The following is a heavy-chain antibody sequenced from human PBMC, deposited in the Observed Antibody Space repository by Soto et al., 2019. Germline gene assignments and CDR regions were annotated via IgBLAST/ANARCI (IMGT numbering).Heavy chain of an antibody. Sequence: GGSRRLSCAASGFTFSSYGMHWVRQAPGKGLEWVAVISYDGSNKYYADSVKGRFTISRDNSKNTLYLQMNSLRAEDTAVYYCANISLRALTLSRQYYVDSWCKGSLVGVSS. CDR3: ANISLRALTLSRQYYVDS. D-gene: IGHD3-10*02. CDR2: ISYDGSNK. J-gene: IGHJ5*01. V-gene: IGHV3-30*18. CDR1: GFTFSSYG.